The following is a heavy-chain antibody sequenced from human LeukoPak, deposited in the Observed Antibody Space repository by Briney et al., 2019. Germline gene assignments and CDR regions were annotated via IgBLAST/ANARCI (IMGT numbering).Heavy chain of an antibody. D-gene: IGHD4-17*01. J-gene: IGHJ4*02. CDR3: ARDKRPTVTTAY. CDR1: GYTFTGYY. CDR2: IDPNSGGT. V-gene: IGHV1-2*02. Sequence: ASVKVSCKASGYTFTGYYMHWVRQAPGQGLEWMGWIDPNSGGTNYAQKFQGRVTMTRDTSISTAYMELSRLRSDDTAVYYCARDKRPTVTTAYWGQGTLVTVSS.